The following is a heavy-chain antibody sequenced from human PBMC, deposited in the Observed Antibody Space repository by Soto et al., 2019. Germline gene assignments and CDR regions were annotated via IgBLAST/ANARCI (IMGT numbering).Heavy chain of an antibody. D-gene: IGHD5-18*01. CDR3: ARDWSKFSYNYPYYYAMDA. CDR2: LYSSGTT. CDR1: GFSVTNSY. J-gene: IGHJ6*02. V-gene: IGHV3-53*02. Sequence: EVQLVETGGGLIQPGGSLRLSCTVSGFSVTNSYINWVRQAPGKGLEWVSILYSSGTTYYADSVRGRFTVSRDDSKNTLFLHMNSLRADDTAVYYWARDWSKFSYNYPYYYAMDAWGQGTTVTGSS.